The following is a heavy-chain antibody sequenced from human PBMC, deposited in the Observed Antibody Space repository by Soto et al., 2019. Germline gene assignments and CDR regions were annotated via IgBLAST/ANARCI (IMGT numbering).Heavy chain of an antibody. V-gene: IGHV1-69*12. CDR2: IIPIFGTA. J-gene: IGHJ4*02. Sequence: QVQLVQSGAEVKKPGSSVKVSCKASGGTFSSYAISWVRQAPGQGLEWMGGIIPIFGTANYAQKFQGRVTITAAESTSQAYMELSSLRSEDTAVYYCARGANSGYTPAGHLVYWGQGTLVTVSS. D-gene: IGHD5-12*01. CDR3: ARGANSGYTPAGHLVY. CDR1: GGTFSSYA.